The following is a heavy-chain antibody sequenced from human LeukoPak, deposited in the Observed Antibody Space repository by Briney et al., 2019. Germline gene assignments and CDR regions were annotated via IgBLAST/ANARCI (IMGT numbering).Heavy chain of an antibody. D-gene: IGHD3-10*01. J-gene: IGHJ4*02. CDR2: FNPNGNNT. CDR1: GYTFFTYY. V-gene: IGHV1-46*01. CDR3: AGDMVRGVILRRVLEY. Sequence: ASVKVSCKTSGYTFFTYYIHWVRQAPGQGLEWMGIFNPNGNNTAYAQKFQGRVTMTTDTSMSTAYMELSRLRSDDTAVYYCAGDMVRGVILRRVLEYWGQGTLVTVSS.